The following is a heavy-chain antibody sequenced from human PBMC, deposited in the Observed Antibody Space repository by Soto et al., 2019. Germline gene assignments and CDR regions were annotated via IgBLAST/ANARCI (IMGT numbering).Heavy chain of an antibody. V-gene: IGHV1-3*01. CDR2: INAGNGNT. CDR1: GYTFTGYA. J-gene: IGHJ6*02. Sequence: ASVKVSCKASGYTFTGYAMHWVRQAPGQRLEWMGWINAGNGNTKYSQKFQGRVTITRDTSASTAYMELSSLRSEDTAVYYCARGGYGDYYYYYGMDVWGQGTTVTVSS. CDR3: ARGGYGDYYYYYGMDV. D-gene: IGHD4-17*01.